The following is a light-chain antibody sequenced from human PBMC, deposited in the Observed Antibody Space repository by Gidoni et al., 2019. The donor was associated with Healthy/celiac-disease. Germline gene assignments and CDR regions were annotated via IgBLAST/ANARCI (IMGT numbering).Light chain of an antibody. CDR2: AAS. J-gene: IGKJ2*01. Sequence: DIQMTQSPSSLSASVGDRVTITCRASQSISSYLNWYKQKPGKAPKLLIYAASSLQSGVPSRFSGSGSGTDFTLTISSLQPEDFATYYCQQSYRFPFTFGQGTKLEIK. CDR3: QQSYRFPFT. CDR1: QSISSY. V-gene: IGKV1-39*01.